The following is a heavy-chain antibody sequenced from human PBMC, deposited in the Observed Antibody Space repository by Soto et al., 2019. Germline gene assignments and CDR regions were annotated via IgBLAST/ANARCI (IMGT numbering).Heavy chain of an antibody. CDR1: GFTFIKYA. J-gene: IGHJ4*02. CDR3: AKVLRFLEWLSPQSQYYFDS. D-gene: IGHD3-3*01. CDR2: IGGGDEST. Sequence: EVQLLESGGGLVQPGGSLRLSCAASGFTFIKYAMTWVRQAPAKGLEWVATIGGGDESTYYADSVKGRFTVSRDTSKTTLYLQMNSLRAEDTAVYYCAKVLRFLEWLSPQSQYYFDSWGQGTLVTVSS. V-gene: IGHV3-23*01.